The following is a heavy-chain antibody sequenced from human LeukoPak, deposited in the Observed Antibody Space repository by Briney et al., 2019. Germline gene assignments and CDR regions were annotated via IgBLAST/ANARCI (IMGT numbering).Heavy chain of an antibody. D-gene: IGHD3-22*01. CDR3: ARGFRNYYDSSGYYFDY. V-gene: IGHV4-39*07. J-gene: IGHJ4*02. CDR1: GGSIRSSSYY. Sequence: SETLSLTCIVSGGSIRSSSYYWGWIRQPRGKGLEWIGEINHSGSTNYNPSLKSRVTISVDTSKNQFSLKLSSVTAADTAVYYCARGFRNYYDSSGYYFDYWGQGTLVTVSS. CDR2: INHSGST.